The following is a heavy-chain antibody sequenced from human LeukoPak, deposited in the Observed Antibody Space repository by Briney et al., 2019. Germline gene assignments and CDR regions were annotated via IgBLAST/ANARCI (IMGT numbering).Heavy chain of an antibody. CDR1: GITFSSYG. Sequence: GGSLRLSCAASGITFSSYGMSWVRQAPGKGLEWVSSISSTGGTTYYAASVKGRFTISRDNSKNTLYLQMNSLRAEDTAVYYCAKGPARDYYYYYMDVWGKGTTVTVSS. CDR2: ISSTGGTT. J-gene: IGHJ6*03. V-gene: IGHV3-23*01. CDR3: AKGPARDYYYYYMDV. D-gene: IGHD1-14*01.